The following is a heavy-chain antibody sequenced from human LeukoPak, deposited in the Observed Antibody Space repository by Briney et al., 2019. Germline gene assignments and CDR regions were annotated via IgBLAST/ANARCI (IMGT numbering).Heavy chain of an antibody. Sequence: GESLKISCKGSGYSFTSYWIGWVRQMPGKGLEWMGIIYPGDSDTRYSPSFQGQVTISADKSISTAYLQWSSLKASDTAMYYCARSHYGSGSYSTNDYWGQGTLVTVSS. J-gene: IGHJ4*02. CDR3: ARSHYGSGSYSTNDY. D-gene: IGHD3-10*01. CDR2: IYPGDSDT. CDR1: GYSFTSYW. V-gene: IGHV5-51*01.